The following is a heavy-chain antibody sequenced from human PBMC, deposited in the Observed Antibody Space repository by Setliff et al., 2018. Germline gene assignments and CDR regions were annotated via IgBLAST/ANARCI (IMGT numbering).Heavy chain of an antibody. CDR2: IHYGGGHI. D-gene: IGHD2-2*01. CDR3: AKDRWGYADP. CDR1: GFTFSTSA. V-gene: IGHV3-30*02. J-gene: IGHJ5*02. Sequence: GGSLRLSCATSGFTFSTSAMHWLRQSPDNRLEWLAYIHYGGGHIQYADSVKGRFTVSRDTSKNTRDLQMNSLTTDDTAKYFCAKDRWGYADPWGQGTLVTVSS.